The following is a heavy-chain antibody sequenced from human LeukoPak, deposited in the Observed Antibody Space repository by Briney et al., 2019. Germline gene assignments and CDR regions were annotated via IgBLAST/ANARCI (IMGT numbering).Heavy chain of an antibody. CDR3: ARGQFDY. CDR2: IYYSGST. CDR1: GGSISSYY. Sequence: SETLSLTCTVSGGSISSYYWSWIRQPPGKGLEWIGYIYYSGSTSYNPSLKSRVTISVDTSKNQFSLKLSSVTAADTAVYYCARGQFDYWGQGTLVTVSS. J-gene: IGHJ4*02. V-gene: IGHV4-59*01. D-gene: IGHD6-19*01.